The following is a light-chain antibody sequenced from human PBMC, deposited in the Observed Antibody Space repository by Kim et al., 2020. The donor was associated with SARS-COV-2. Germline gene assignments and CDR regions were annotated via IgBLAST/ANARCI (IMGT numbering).Light chain of an antibody. J-gene: IGLJ2*01. CDR3: QSYDRTTVL. Sequence: NFMLTQPHSVSESPGKTVIISCTRSSGSIASNYVQWYQQRPGTSPTIVIYEDNQRPSGVPDRFSGSIDSSSNSASLIISGLKTEDEADYYCQSYDRTTVLFGGGTQLTVL. CDR2: EDN. CDR1: SGSIASNY. V-gene: IGLV6-57*01.